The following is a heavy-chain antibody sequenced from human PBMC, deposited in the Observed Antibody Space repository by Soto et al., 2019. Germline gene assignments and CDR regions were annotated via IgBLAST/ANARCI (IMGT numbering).Heavy chain of an antibody. CDR1: GITFSNYW. D-gene: IGHD1-20*01. CDR3: ASRPSAVVYHWVFDY. Sequence: GGSLRLSCAASGITFSNYWMTWVRQAPGKGLEWVANINQDGSEKYYVDSVKGRFTISRDNAKNSLFLQMNSLRAEDTAVYYCASRPSAVVYHWVFDYWGQGTLVTVS. V-gene: IGHV3-7*03. J-gene: IGHJ4*02. CDR2: INQDGSEK.